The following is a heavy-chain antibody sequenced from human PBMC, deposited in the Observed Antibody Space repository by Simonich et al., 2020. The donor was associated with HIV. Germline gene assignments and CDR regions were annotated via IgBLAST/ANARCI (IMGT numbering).Heavy chain of an antibody. CDR1: GGSFSGHY. V-gene: IGHV4-34*02. J-gene: IGHJ3*01. Sequence: QVQLQQWGAGLLKPSETLSLTCAVYGGSFSGHYWTWIRQPPGKGREWIGELNHSGTSNYNPSLKSRVTISVDTSKNQFSLKLNSVTAADTAVYYCARHFWVGESWGAFDFWGQGTMVTVSS. CDR2: LNHSGTS. CDR3: ARHFWVGESWGAFDF. D-gene: IGHD3-10*01.